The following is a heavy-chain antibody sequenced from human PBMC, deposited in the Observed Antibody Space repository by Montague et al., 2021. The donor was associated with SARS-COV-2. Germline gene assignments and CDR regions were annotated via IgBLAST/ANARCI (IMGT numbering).Heavy chain of an antibody. V-gene: IGHV2-70*11. D-gene: IGHD3-16*02. J-gene: IGHJ4*02. CDR3: ARTTMITFGGVIVPFDY. CDR1: GFSLSTSGMC. CDR2: IDWDDDK. Sequence: VKPTQALTLTCTFSGFSLSTSGMCVSWIHQPPGKALEWLARIDWDDDKYYSTSLKTRLTISKDTSKNQVVLTMTNMDPVDTATYYCARTTMITFGGVIVPFDYWGQGTLVTVSS.